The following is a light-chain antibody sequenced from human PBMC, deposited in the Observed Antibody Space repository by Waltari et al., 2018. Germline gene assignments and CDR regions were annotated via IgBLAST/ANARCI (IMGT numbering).Light chain of an antibody. Sequence: EVVLTQSPGTLSVSPGESATLSCRASQSVSSGYLAWYQQKPGQAPRLVIYGASTRATGIPDRFSASGSGTDFTLTISRLGPEDFAVYYCQQFGHSPITFGQGSRLDNK. CDR3: QQFGHSPIT. V-gene: IGKV3-20*01. CDR1: QSVSSGY. CDR2: GAS. J-gene: IGKJ5*01.